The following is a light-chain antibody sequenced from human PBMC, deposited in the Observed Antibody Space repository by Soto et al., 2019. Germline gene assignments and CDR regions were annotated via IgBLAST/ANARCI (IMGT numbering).Light chain of an antibody. Sequence: DIQMTQSPSAMSASVGDRITITCRASQGIGNYLAWFQQKAGKAPKRLIYAASSLQSGVPPRFSGRVSGTEFTLTINSLQPEDSATYFCLQHSTSPYTFGPGTKLEI. V-gene: IGKV1-17*03. J-gene: IGKJ2*01. CDR3: LQHSTSPYT. CDR1: QGIGNY. CDR2: AAS.